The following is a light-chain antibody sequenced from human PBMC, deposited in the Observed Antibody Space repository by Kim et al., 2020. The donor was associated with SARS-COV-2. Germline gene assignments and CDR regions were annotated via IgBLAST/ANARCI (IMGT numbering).Light chain of an antibody. J-gene: IGLJ1*01. V-gene: IGLV1-44*01. Sequence: QSVLTQPPSASGTPGQRVTISCSGSWSDIGRSSVNWYQQLPGTAPKLLIFRNDQRPSGVPDRFTGSKSGTSGSLAISGLRSEDEADYYCAAWDDILNGYVLGTGTKVTVL. CDR3: AAWDDILNGYV. CDR2: RND. CDR1: WSDIGRSS.